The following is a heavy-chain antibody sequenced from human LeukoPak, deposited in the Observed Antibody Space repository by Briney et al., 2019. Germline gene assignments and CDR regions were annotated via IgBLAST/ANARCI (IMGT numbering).Heavy chain of an antibody. D-gene: IGHD3-3*01. J-gene: IGHJ4*02. CDR1: GFTFSSHS. Sequence: PGGSLRLSCAASGFTFSSHSMSWVRQAPGRGLEWLSFIGDDAYNIDYADSVRGRFTVSRDNAKNALYLQMNSLRAEDTAVYYCARHTRASQYYFDYWGQGTLVTVSS. CDR2: IGDDAYNI. CDR3: ARHTRASQYYFDY. V-gene: IGHV3-48*01.